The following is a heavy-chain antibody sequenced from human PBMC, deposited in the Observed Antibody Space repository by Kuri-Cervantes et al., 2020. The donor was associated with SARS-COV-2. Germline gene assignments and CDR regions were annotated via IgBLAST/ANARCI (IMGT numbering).Heavy chain of an antibody. D-gene: IGHD3-22*01. J-gene: IGHJ4*02. CDR1: GFTVSSNY. V-gene: IGHV3-53*01. CDR2: IYSGGST. CDR3: AKDLYESGGYTWAY. Sequence: ETLSLTCAASGFTVSSNYMSWVRQAPGKGLEWVSVIYSGGSTYYADSVKGRFTISRDSSTSMVSLQMDSLRGDDTAVYYCAKDLYESGGYTWAYWGQGTRVTVSS.